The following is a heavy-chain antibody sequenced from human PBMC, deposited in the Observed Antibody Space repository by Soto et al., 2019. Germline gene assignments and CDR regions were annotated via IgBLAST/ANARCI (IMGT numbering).Heavy chain of an antibody. V-gene: IGHV3-53*01. Sequence: DVQLVASGGGLIQPGESLRLSCAAFGFTVSGQKYVAWVRQAPGKGLEWVSALYDLDGTYYADSVKGRFTTSSDSSRTTVYLQMNSLRPDDTAVYSCATWHLQEHAYDIWGQGTTVTVSS. D-gene: IGHD1-1*01. CDR2: LYDLDGT. J-gene: IGHJ3*02. CDR1: GFTVSGQKY. CDR3: ATWHLQEHAYDI.